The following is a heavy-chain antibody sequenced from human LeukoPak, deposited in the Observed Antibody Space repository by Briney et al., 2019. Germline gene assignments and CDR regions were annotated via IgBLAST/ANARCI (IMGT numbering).Heavy chain of an antibody. J-gene: IGHJ4*02. CDR2: IKSKTDGGTT. CDR1: GFTFSNAW. D-gene: IGHD3-3*01. Sequence: KSGGSLRLSCAASGFTFSNAWMSWVRQAPGKGLEWVGRIKSKTDGGTTDYAAPVKGRFTISRDDSKNTLYLQMNSLKTEDTAVYYCTTEPLTYYDFWSGYYSDGYWGQGTLVTASS. V-gene: IGHV3-15*01. CDR3: TTEPLTYYDFWSGYYSDGY.